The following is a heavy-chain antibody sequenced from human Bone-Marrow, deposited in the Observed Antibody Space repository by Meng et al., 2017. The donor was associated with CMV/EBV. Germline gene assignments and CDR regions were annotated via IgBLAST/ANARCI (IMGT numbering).Heavy chain of an antibody. V-gene: IGHV3-7*01. CDR1: GFTFSSYW. J-gene: IGHJ4*02. D-gene: IGHD1-26*01. CDR2: IKQDGSEK. CDR3: ASNSGSYLYYFDY. Sequence: GESLKISCAASGFTFSSYWMSWVRQAPGKGLEWVANIKQDGSEKYYVDSVKGRFTISRDNAKNSLYLQMNSLRAEDTAVYYCASNSGSYLYYFDYWGQRTLVTVSS.